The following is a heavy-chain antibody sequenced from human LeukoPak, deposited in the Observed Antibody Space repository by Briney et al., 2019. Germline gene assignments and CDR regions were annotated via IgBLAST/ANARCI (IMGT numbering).Heavy chain of an antibody. D-gene: IGHD2/OR15-2a*01. CDR2: ISAYNGNT. CDR1: GYTFTRYG. V-gene: IGHV1-18*01. CDR3: ARIGVVPDYYYFDY. Sequence: ASVKVSCKASGYTFTRYGISWVRQAPGQGLEWMGWISAYNGNTNYAQKLQGRVTMTTDTSTSTAYMELRSLRSDDTVVYYCARIGVVPDYYYFDYWGQGTLVTVSS. J-gene: IGHJ4*02.